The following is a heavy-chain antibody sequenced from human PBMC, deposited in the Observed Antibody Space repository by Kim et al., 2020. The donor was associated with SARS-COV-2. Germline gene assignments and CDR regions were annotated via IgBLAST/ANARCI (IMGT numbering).Heavy chain of an antibody. Sequence: GESLKISCKGSGYSFTSYWIGWVRQMPGKGLEWMGIIYPGDSDTRYSPSFQGQVTISADKSISTAYLQWSSLKASDTAMYYCARLIGYCSGGSCYGAFDIWGQGTMVTVSS. D-gene: IGHD2-15*01. V-gene: IGHV5-51*01. J-gene: IGHJ3*02. CDR1: GYSFTSYW. CDR2: IYPGDSDT. CDR3: ARLIGYCSGGSCYGAFDI.